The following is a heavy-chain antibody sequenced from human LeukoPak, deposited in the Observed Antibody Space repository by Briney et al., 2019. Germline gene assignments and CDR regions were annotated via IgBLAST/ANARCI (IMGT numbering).Heavy chain of an antibody. D-gene: IGHD6-6*01. CDR2: IWYDGSNK. V-gene: IGHV3-33*08. CDR1: GFTISSYA. Sequence: GGSLRLSCAASGFTISSYAMSWVRQAPGKGLEWVALIWYDGSNKYYADSVKGRFTISRDNSKNTLYLQMNSLRAEDTAVYYCIVAARPPFNYFDYWGQGTLVTVSS. J-gene: IGHJ4*02. CDR3: IVAARPPFNYFDY.